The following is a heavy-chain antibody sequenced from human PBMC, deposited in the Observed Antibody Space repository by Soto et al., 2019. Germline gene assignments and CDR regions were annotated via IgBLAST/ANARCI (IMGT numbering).Heavy chain of an antibody. D-gene: IGHD3-22*01. CDR2: ISGSGGST. V-gene: IGHV3-23*01. CDR3: AKAPYPCDSSGYYRHDAFDI. CDR1: GFTFSSYA. Sequence: GGSLRLSCAASGFTFSSYAMSWVRQAPGKGLEWVSAISGSGGSTYYADSVKGLFTISRDNSKNTLYLQMNSLRAEDRSVYSGAKAPYPCDSSGYYRHDAFDIWGQGTMVTVSS. J-gene: IGHJ3*02.